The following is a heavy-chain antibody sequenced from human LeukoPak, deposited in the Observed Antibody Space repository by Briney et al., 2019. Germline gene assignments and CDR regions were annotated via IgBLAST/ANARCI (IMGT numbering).Heavy chain of an antibody. D-gene: IGHD5-12*01. CDR2: FHYTGIT. Sequence: PSETLSLTCTDSGDSTSNSYWTWIRQPPGKELECIAYFHYTGITVYNPSLKSRVTISLDKSKNQFSLTLNSVTAEDTAVYYCTRGVDLAKIRIWGQGTLVIVSS. J-gene: IGHJ4*02. CDR3: TRGVDLAKIRI. V-gene: IGHV4-59*01. CDR1: GDSTSNSY.